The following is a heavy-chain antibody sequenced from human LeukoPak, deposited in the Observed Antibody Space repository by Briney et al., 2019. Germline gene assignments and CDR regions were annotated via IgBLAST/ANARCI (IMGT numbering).Heavy chain of an antibody. D-gene: IGHD2-15*01. Sequence: PSETLSLTCAVYGGSFSGYYWRWIRQPPGKGLEWVGEINHSGSTNYNPSLKSRVTISVDTSKNQFSLKLSSVTAADTAVYYCARGIGCSGGSCYSYWYFDLWGRGTLVTVSS. CDR3: ARGIGCSGGSCYSYWYFDL. CDR2: INHSGST. J-gene: IGHJ2*01. V-gene: IGHV4-34*01. CDR1: GGSFSGYY.